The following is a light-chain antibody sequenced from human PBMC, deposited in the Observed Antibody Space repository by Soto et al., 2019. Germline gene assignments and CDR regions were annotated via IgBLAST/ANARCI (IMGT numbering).Light chain of an antibody. CDR1: QGISSY. J-gene: IGKJ2*01. V-gene: IGKV1-27*01. Sequence: DIQMTQSPSSLSASVGDRVTITCRASQGISSYLAWYQQKPGKVRKLLTYAASTLQSGVPSRFSGSASGTDFTLTISSLQSEDVATYYCQKYNSAPYTVGQGTKLEIK. CDR3: QKYNSAPYT. CDR2: AAS.